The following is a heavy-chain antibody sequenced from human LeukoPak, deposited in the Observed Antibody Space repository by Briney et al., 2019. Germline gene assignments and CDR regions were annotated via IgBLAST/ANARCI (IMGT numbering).Heavy chain of an antibody. CDR2: IYYSGST. Sequence: TSETLSLTCTVSGGSISSYYWSWIRQPPGKGLEWIGYIYYSGSTNYNPSLKSRATISVDTSKNQFSLKLSSVTAADTAVYYCARGGYSYGYTLYYYMDVWGKGTTVTVSS. CDR1: GGSISSYY. J-gene: IGHJ6*03. V-gene: IGHV4-59*01. CDR3: ARGGYSYGYTLYYYMDV. D-gene: IGHD5-18*01.